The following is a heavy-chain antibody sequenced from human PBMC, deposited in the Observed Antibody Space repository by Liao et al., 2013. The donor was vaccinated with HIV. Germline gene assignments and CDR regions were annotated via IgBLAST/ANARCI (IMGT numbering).Heavy chain of an antibody. CDR2: ISSSGTT. V-gene: IGHV4-4*07. CDR3: ARLYDYSNYYYYYYMDV. Sequence: QVQLQESGPGLVKPSETLSLTCIVSGGSITHNYWSWIRQPAGKGLEWIGRISSSGTTNYKPSLWSRVTMSVDTSKNQVSLKVVSVTAADTAVYYCARLYDYSNYYYYYYMDVWGKGTTVTVSS. D-gene: IGHD4-11*01. J-gene: IGHJ6*03. CDR1: GGSITHNY.